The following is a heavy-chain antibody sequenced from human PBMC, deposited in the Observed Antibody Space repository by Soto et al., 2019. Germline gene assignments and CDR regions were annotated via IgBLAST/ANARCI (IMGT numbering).Heavy chain of an antibody. Sequence: EVQLLESGGGLVQPGGSLRLSCAASGFTFSNYDMSWVRQAPGKGLEWVSAISATGGSAFYADSVKGRFTISRDNSKNTVLLQIDSLVTEDTAVYYCAKGTTAVYCFDFWGQGTLVTVSS. CDR2: ISATGGSA. D-gene: IGHD2-15*01. CDR3: AKGTTAVYCFDF. V-gene: IGHV3-23*01. J-gene: IGHJ4*02. CDR1: GFTFSNYD.